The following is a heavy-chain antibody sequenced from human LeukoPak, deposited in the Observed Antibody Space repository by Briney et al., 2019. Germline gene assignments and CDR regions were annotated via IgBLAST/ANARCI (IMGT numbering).Heavy chain of an antibody. CDR1: GFTFSSYW. CDR2: IKQDGSEK. J-gene: IGHJ4*02. Sequence: GGSLRLSCAASGFTFSSYWMSWVRQAPGKGLEWVANIKQDGSEKYYVDSVKGRFTISRDNAKNSVYLQMNSLRAEDTAVFYCARLYYYASGSYNRPFDYWGQGTLVTVSS. CDR3: ARLYYYASGSYNRPFDY. V-gene: IGHV3-7*04. D-gene: IGHD3-10*01.